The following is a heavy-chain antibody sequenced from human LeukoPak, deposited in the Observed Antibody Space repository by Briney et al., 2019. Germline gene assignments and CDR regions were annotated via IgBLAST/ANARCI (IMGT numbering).Heavy chain of an antibody. D-gene: IGHD6-19*01. CDR3: TKDCAVSGMGTNFYYYIDV. CDR1: GFTFSSHG. J-gene: IGHJ6*03. Sequence: GGSLRLSCAASGFTFSSHGMSWVRQAPGKGLEWVAAISCGGSNRYYADSVRGRFTISRDTSRNTLYLQMNSLRAEDAAVYYCTKDCAVSGMGTNFYYYIDVWGKGTTVTVSS. CDR2: ISCGGSNR. V-gene: IGHV3-30*18.